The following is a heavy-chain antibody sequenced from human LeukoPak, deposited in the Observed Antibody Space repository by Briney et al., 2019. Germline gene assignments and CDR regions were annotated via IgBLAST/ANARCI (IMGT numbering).Heavy chain of an antibody. J-gene: IGHJ3*02. CDR3: ARWDAYCNGGNCYFGGFAFDI. CDR2: KKHDGGVT. CDR1: GLTFSNYA. V-gene: IGHV3-7*01. D-gene: IGHD2-15*01. Sequence: GGSLSLSWAASGLTFSNYAMSWSRQAPGKGLEGVAGKKHDGGVTHYADSVEGRFTISRDNAKNSLYLQLNSLSAEDTAVYRCARWDAYCNGGNCYFGGFAFDIWGQGTVVTVS.